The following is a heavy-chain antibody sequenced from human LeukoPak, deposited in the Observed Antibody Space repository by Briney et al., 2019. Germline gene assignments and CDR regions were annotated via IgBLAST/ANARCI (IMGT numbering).Heavy chain of an antibody. CDR2: IIPMPGIT. V-gene: IGHV1-69*04. CDR3: ARDGEMAAILSGRHAFDI. CDR1: GGIFSSYG. J-gene: IGHJ3*02. D-gene: IGHD5-24*01. Sequence: SVKVSCKSSGGIFSSYGISWVRQAPGQGLAWMGRIIPMPGITKYARKFQGRVTITADKSTSTAYMELSSLRSEDSAMYYCARDGEMAAILSGRHAFDIWGQGTMVTVSS.